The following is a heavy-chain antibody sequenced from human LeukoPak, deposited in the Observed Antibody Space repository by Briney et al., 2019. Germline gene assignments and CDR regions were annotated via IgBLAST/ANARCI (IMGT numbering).Heavy chain of an antibody. D-gene: IGHD5-18*01. CDR3: ARRGHGYGSPFDY. J-gene: IGHJ4*02. CDR2: IYSGGNT. V-gene: IGHV3-66*04. Sequence: GGSLRLSCAASGFTVSSNYMNWVRQAPGKGLEWVSMIYSGGNTFYTDSVKGRFIISRDNSKNTLDLQMNGLRAEDTAVYYCARRGHGYGSPFDYWGQGTLVTVSS. CDR1: GFTVSSNY.